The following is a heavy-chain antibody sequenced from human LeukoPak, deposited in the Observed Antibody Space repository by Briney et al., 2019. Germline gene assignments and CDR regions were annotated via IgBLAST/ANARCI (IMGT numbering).Heavy chain of an antibody. J-gene: IGHJ6*03. D-gene: IGHD2-2*02. CDR1: GGSISSSSYY. CDR2: IYYSGST. Sequence: SETLSLTCTVSGGSISSSSYYWGWIRQPPGKGLEWIGSIYYSGSTYYNPSLKSRVTISVDTSKNQFSLKLSSVTAADTAVYYCARHHRSSTSCYTMGPVHYYYYYMDVWGKGTTVTVSS. V-gene: IGHV4-39*01. CDR3: ARHHRSSTSCYTMGPVHYYYYYMDV.